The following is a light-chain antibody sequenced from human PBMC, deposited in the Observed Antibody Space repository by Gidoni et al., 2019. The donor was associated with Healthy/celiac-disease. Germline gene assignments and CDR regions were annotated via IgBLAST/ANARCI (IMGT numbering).Light chain of an antibody. V-gene: IGKV3-20*01. Sequence: EILFPQSPGTLSLSPEARATLSCRASQGVSSSYLAWYQQKPGQAPRRLIYGASSRATGIPDRFSGSGSGTDFTLTISRLEPEDFAVYYCQQYGSSLLTFGGGTKVEIK. CDR1: QGVSSSY. J-gene: IGKJ4*01. CDR3: QQYGSSLLT. CDR2: GAS.